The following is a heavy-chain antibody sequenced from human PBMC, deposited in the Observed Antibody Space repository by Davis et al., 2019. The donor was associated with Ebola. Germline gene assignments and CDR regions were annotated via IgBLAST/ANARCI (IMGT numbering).Heavy chain of an antibody. CDR1: GGSISSYY. CDR2: IYYSGST. CDR3: ARRPRTIFGVVIRNWFDP. V-gene: IGHV4-59*12. J-gene: IGHJ5*02. D-gene: IGHD3-3*01. Sequence: SETLSLTCTVSGGSISSYYWSWIRQPPGKGLEWIGYIYYSGSTNYNPSLKSRVTISVDTSKNQFSLKLSSVTAADTAVYYCARRPRTIFGVVIRNWFDPWGQGTLVTVSS.